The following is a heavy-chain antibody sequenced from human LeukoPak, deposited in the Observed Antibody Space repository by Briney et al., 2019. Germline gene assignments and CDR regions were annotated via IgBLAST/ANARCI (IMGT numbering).Heavy chain of an antibody. D-gene: IGHD5-24*01. J-gene: IGHJ4*02. CDR3: VRIRDAYIQYYFDY. CDR1: GVSVDNYY. CDR2: VSTTGTP. Sequence: SETLSLTCTVSGVSVDNYYWGWIRQPAGRGLEWIGRVSTTGTPGYNPSLKSRVTMSVDPSKNQLSLKLNSVTAADTAVYYCVRIRDAYIQYYFDYWGQGTLVTVSS. V-gene: IGHV4-4*07.